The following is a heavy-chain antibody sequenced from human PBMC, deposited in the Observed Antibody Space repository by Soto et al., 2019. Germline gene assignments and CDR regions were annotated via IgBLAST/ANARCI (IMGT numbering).Heavy chain of an antibody. CDR1: GDSVSSNSAA. J-gene: IGHJ5*02. Sequence: PSQTLSLTCAISGDSVSSNSAAWNWIRQSPSRGLEWLGRTYYRSKWYNDYAVSVKSRITINPDTSKNQFSLQLNSVTPEDTAVYYCARGRQWLVESSDNWFDPWGQGTLVTVSS. V-gene: IGHV6-1*01. D-gene: IGHD6-19*01. CDR3: ARGRQWLVESSDNWFDP. CDR2: TYYRSKWYN.